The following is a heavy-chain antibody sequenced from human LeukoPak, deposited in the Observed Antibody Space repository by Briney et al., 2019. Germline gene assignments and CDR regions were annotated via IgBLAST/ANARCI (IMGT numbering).Heavy chain of an antibody. CDR3: ARDSVIEGATFDAFDI. CDR1: GFTFSSYW. V-gene: IGHV3-21*01. Sequence: PGGSLRLSCAASGFTFSSYWMSWVRQAPGKGLEWVSSISSSSSYIYYADSVKGRFTISRDNAKNSLYLQMNSLKAEDTAVYYCARDSVIEGATFDAFDIWGQGTMVTVSS. CDR2: ISSSSSYI. D-gene: IGHD1-26*01. J-gene: IGHJ3*02.